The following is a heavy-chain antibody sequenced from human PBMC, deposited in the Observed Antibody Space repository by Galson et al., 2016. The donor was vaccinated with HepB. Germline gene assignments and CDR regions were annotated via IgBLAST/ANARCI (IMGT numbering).Heavy chain of an antibody. Sequence: SLRLSCAASGFTFSTYNMNWVRQAPGKGLEWVSYISTSSSTIYYADSVKGRFTISRDNAKNSLYLQPNSLRDEDTAVYYCAREQNDSGDYEFYYGLDVWGQGTTVTVSS. CDR2: ISTSSSTI. J-gene: IGHJ6*02. V-gene: IGHV3-48*02. CDR1: GFTFSTYN. D-gene: IGHD4-17*01. CDR3: AREQNDSGDYEFYYGLDV.